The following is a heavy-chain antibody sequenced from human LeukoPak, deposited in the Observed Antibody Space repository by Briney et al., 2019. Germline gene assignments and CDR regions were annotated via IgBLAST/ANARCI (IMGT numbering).Heavy chain of an antibody. Sequence: GGSLRLSCAASGFTFSSYWMTWARQAPGKWREWVANIKQDESEKYYGDSVRGRFTISRDNAQNSLYLQMNSLRAEDTAVYYCARDNGYFSVDYWGQGTLVTVSS. J-gene: IGHJ4*02. CDR3: ARDNGYFSVDY. D-gene: IGHD3-22*01. V-gene: IGHV3-7*01. CDR2: IKQDESEK. CDR1: GFTFSSYW.